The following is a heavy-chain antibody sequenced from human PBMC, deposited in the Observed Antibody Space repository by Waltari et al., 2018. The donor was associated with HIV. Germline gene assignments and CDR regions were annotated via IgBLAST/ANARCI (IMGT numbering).Heavy chain of an antibody. V-gene: IGHV3-7*04. D-gene: IGHD3-16*01. CDR3: GRDGGEFWGLLYRMEF. Sequence: EVELEEFGGGLVQPGESLKISCKAFGFTFSDYWMSWVRRAPRKGLEWVANIKPSGRGKNFLGSGKARFNNPRENTKNFLFLQMGRLRADQTANYLRGRDGGEFWGLLYRMEFRGQGTTVTVSS. CDR2: IKPSGRGK. J-gene: IGHJ6*01. CDR1: GFTFSDYW.